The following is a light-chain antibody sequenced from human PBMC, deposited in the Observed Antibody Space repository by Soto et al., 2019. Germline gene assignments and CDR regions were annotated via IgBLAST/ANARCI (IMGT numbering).Light chain of an antibody. J-gene: IGKJ1*01. CDR1: QSVLYSSNNKNY. CDR3: QQYYSTPPWT. Sequence: DIVMTQSPDSLAVSLGERATINCKSGQSVLYSSNNKNYLAWYQQKPGQPPKLLIYWASTRESGVPDRFSGSGSRTDFTLTISSLQAGDVAVYYCQQYYSTPPWTFGQGAKVEIK. V-gene: IGKV4-1*01. CDR2: WAS.